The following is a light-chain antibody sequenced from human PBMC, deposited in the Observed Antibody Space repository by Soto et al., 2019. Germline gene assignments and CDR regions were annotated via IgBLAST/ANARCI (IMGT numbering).Light chain of an antibody. CDR2: GAS. Sequence: IVLSQSPGTLSLSQGERATLSCRASQSVSSSYLAWYQQKPGQAPRLLIYGASSRATGIPDRFSGSGSGTDFTLTIRRLEPEDFAVYYCQQYGSSPYTFGQGTKVDIK. CDR1: QSVSSSY. V-gene: IGKV3-20*01. CDR3: QQYGSSPYT. J-gene: IGKJ2*01.